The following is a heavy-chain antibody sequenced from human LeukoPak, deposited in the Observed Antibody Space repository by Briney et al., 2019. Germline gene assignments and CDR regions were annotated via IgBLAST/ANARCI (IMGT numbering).Heavy chain of an antibody. V-gene: IGHV4-61*01. CDR2: IYNSGST. D-gene: IGHD4-17*01. CDR1: GGSISSSNY. J-gene: IGHJ5*02. CDR3: ATCRDEFGDYGFTS. Sequence: PSETLSLTCTVSGGSISSSNYWSWIRQPPGKGLEWIGYIYNSGSTKYNPSLKSRVTISVDTSKNLFSLKLTSVTAADTAMYYCATCRDEFGDYGFTSWGQGTLVTVSS.